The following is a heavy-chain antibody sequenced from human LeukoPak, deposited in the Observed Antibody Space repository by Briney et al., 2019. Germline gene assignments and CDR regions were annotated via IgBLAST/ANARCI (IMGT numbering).Heavy chain of an antibody. D-gene: IGHD2-15*01. CDR3: ARARAVGYCSGGSCYSEYFDY. Sequence: GGSLRLSCAASGFTFSSYSMNWVRQAPGKGLEYVSAISSNGGSTYYANSVKGRFTISRDNSKNTLYLQMGSLRAEDMAVYYCARARAVGYCSGGSCYSEYFDYWGQGTLVTVSS. CDR2: ISSNGGST. CDR1: GFTFSSYS. V-gene: IGHV3-64*01. J-gene: IGHJ4*02.